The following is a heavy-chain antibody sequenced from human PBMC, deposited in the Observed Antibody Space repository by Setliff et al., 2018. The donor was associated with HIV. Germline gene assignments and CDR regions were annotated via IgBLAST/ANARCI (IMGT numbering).Heavy chain of an antibody. J-gene: IGHJ4*02. CDR2: INHSGST. Sequence: SETLSLTCAVYGGSFSGYNWSWIRQPPGKGLEWIGEINHSGSTNYNPSLKTRVTISVDTSKNQFSLKLSSVTAADTAIYYCARTYSSNWYIDYWGQGTLVTVSS. CDR1: GGSFSGYN. CDR3: ARTYSSNWYIDY. D-gene: IGHD6-13*01. V-gene: IGHV4-34*01.